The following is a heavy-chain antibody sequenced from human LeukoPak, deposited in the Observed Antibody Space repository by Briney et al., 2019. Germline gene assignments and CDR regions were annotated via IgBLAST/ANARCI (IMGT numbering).Heavy chain of an antibody. CDR2: VYPADSDT. Sequence: GESLKISCQASGYTFSDLWIGWVRQMPGQGLEWMGSVYPADSDTRYSPSFQGHVTISADKSISTAYLQWSSLKASDTAMYYCARGPVVVTAIYAFDIWGQGTMVTVSS. D-gene: IGHD2-21*02. J-gene: IGHJ3*02. CDR3: ARGPVVVTAIYAFDI. V-gene: IGHV5-51*01. CDR1: GYTFSDLW.